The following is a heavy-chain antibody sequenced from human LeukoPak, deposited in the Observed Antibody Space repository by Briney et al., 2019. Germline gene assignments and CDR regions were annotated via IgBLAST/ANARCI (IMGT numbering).Heavy chain of an antibody. J-gene: IGHJ4*02. CDR3: ARRGRVAGIDY. CDR2: IYCSGST. D-gene: IGHD6-19*01. Sequence: SETLSLTCTVSGGSISSSSYYWGWIRQPPGKGLEWIGSIYCSGSTYYNPSLKSRVTISVDTSKNQFSLKLSSVTAADTAVYYCARRGRVAGIDYWGQGTLVTVSS. V-gene: IGHV4-39*01. CDR1: GGSISSSSYY.